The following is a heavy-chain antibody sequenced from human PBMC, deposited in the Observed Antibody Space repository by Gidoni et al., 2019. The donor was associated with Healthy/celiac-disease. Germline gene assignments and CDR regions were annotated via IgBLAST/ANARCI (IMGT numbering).Heavy chain of an antibody. CDR3: ANWRGAGWFDY. CDR1: GFTFSSYA. Sequence: EVQLLESGGGLVQTGGSLRLSCAASGFTFSSYAMSWVRQAPGHGLEWVSAISGSGGSTYYADSVKGRFTISRDNSKNTLYLQMNSLRAEDTAVYYCANWRGAGWFDYWGQGTLVTVSS. V-gene: IGHV3-23*01. CDR2: ISGSGGST. J-gene: IGHJ4*02. D-gene: IGHD1-26*01.